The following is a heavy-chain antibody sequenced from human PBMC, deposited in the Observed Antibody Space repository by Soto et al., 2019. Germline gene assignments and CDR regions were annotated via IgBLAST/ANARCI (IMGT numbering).Heavy chain of an antibody. CDR1: GGTFSSYA. D-gene: IGHD2-2*01. J-gene: IGHJ6*02. Sequence: VASVKVSCKASGGTFSSYAISWVRQAPGQGLEWMGGIIPIFGTANYAQKFQGRVTITADESTSTAYMELSSLRSEDTAVYYCARWDIVVVPAAVRANYYYGMDVWGQGTTVTVSS. V-gene: IGHV1-69*13. CDR2: IIPIFGTA. CDR3: ARWDIVVVPAAVRANYYYGMDV.